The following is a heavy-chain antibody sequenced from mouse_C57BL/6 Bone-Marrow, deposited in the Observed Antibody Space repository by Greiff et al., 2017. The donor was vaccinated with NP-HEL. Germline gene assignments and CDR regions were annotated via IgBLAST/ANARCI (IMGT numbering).Heavy chain of an antibody. CDR3: ARADGYFYYYAMDY. CDR2: IYPGGGYT. J-gene: IGHJ4*01. CDR1: GYTFTNYW. Sequence: QVQLQQSGAELVRPGTSVKMSCKASGYTFTNYWIGWAKQRPGHGLEWIGDIYPGGGYTNYNEKFKGKATLPADKSSSTAYMQFSSLTSEDSAIYYCARADGYFYYYAMDYWGQGTSVTVSS. D-gene: IGHD2-3*01. V-gene: IGHV1-63*01.